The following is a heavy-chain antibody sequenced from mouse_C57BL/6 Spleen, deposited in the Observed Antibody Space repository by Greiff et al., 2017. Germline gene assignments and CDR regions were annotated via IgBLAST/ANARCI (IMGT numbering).Heavy chain of an antibody. Sequence: VQLQQSGAELVRPGASVNFSCTASGFNIKDYYMHWLKQRPEQGLVWIGRIDPEDGDTEYTPKFQGKATMTADTSSNPAYLQLSSLTSEDTAVYCCTTSPHHDAMDYWGQGTSVTVSS. V-gene: IGHV14-1*01. CDR2: IDPEDGDT. CDR1: GFNIKDYY. CDR3: TTSPHHDAMDY. J-gene: IGHJ4*01.